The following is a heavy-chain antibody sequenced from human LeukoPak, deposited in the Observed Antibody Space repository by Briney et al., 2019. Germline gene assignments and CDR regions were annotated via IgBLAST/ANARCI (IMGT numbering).Heavy chain of an antibody. D-gene: IGHD1-26*01. Sequence: KPSETLSLTCTVSGGSISSYYWSWIRQPPGKGLEWIGYIYYSGSTNYNPSLKSRVTISVDTSKNQFSLKLSSVTAADTAVYYCARLIPSRSYEVAAFDIWGQGTMVTVSS. J-gene: IGHJ3*02. CDR3: ARLIPSRSYEVAAFDI. CDR1: GGSISSYY. CDR2: IYYSGST. V-gene: IGHV4-59*08.